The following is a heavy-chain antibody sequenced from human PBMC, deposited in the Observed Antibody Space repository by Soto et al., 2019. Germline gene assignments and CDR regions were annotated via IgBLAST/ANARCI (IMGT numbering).Heavy chain of an antibody. V-gene: IGHV1-69*13. J-gene: IGHJ3*02. D-gene: IGHD3-22*01. CDR3: ARATPVDSSGYHDAFAI. CDR2: IIPIFGTA. Sequence: SVKVSCKASGGTFSSYAISWVRQAPGQGLEWMGGIIPIFGTANYAQKFQGRVTITADESTSTAYMELSSLRSEDTAVYYCARATPVDSSGYHDAFAIGGQGTMVTVSS. CDR1: GGTFSSYA.